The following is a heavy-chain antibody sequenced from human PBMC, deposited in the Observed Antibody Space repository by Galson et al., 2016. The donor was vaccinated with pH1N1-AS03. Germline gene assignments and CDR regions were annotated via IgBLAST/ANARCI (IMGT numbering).Heavy chain of an antibody. CDR2: ISARGGST. CDR1: GFTFSNYA. D-gene: IGHD4-17*01. J-gene: IGHJ6*03. Sequence: SLRLSCAASGFTFSNYAMSWVRQAPGKRLEWVSGISARGGSTYYADSVKGRFTVSRDNSKNTLYVQMNSLKVEDTAVYYCAKVYGEYGYYYYYMDVWGKGTTVTVSS. CDR3: AKVYGEYGYYYYYMDV. V-gene: IGHV3-23*01.